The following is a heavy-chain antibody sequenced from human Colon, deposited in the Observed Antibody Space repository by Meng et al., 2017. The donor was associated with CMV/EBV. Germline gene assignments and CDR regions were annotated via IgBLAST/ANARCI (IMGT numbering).Heavy chain of an antibody. CDR1: GYTFTNYG. V-gene: IGHV1-18*01. CDR2: ISAYTGDT. J-gene: IGHJ1*01. Sequence: QVQLVTSGAEVKKPGASVKVSRKASGYTFTNYGISWVRQAPGQGLEWMGWISAYTGDTYYAQKFQGRVTMTTDTSTSTAYMELRSLRSDDTAVYYCVRESQSGSYIYLQHWGQGTLVTVSS. CDR3: VRESQSGSYIYLQH. D-gene: IGHD1-26*01.